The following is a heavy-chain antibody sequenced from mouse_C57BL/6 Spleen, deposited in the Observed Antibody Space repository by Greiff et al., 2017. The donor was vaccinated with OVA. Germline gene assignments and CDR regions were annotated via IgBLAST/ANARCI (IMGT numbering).Heavy chain of an antibody. D-gene: IGHD3-2*02. CDR3: ARRGSSGYVDY. J-gene: IGHJ2*01. V-gene: IGHV1-82*01. CDR2: IYPGDGDT. CDR1: GYAFSSSW. Sequence: QVQLQQSGPELVKPGASVKISCKASGYAFSSSWMNWVKQRPGKGLEWIGRIYPGDGDTNSNGKFKGKATLTADKSSSTAYMQLSSLTSEDSAVYFCARRGSSGYVDYWGQGTTLTVSS.